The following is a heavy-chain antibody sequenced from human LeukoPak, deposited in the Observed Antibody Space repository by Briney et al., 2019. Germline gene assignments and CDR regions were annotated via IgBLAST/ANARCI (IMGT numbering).Heavy chain of an antibody. CDR1: GFTVSTNY. D-gene: IGHD4-23*01. Sequence: PGGSLRLSCVVSGFTVSTNYMSWVRQAPGKGLEWVSLIYSGGSTYYADSVKGRFTISRDNPKNTPYLQMNSLRAEDTAVYYCARRAGGYSHPYDYWGQGTLVTVSS. V-gene: IGHV3-53*01. CDR3: ARRAGGYSHPYDY. CDR2: IYSGGST. J-gene: IGHJ4*02.